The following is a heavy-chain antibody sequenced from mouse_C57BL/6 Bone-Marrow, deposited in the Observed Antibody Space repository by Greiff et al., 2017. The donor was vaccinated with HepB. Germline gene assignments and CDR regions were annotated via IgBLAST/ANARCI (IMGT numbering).Heavy chain of an antibody. CDR1: GYTFTSYG. CDR2: IFPRSGNT. D-gene: IGHD2-1*01. CDR3: ARPYGNYWGFDY. J-gene: IGHJ2*01. V-gene: IGHV1-81*01. Sequence: QVQLQQSGAELARPGASVKLSCKASGYTFTSYGISGVKQRTGQGLEWIGEIFPRSGNTYYNEKFKDKATLTADKSSSTAYMELRSLTSEDSAVYFCARPYGNYWGFDYWGQGTTLTVSS.